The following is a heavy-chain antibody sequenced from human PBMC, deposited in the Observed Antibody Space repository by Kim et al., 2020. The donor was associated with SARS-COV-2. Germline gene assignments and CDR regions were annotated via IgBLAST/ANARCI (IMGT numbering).Heavy chain of an antibody. V-gene: IGHV3-30*04. J-gene: IGHJ4*02. CDR3: ARGYDILTGYLTPDY. Sequence: GGSLRLSCAASGFTFSSYAMHWVRQAPGKGLEWVAVISYDGSNKYYADSVKGRFTISRDNSKNTLYLQMNSLRAEDTAVYYCARGYDILTGYLTPDYWGQGTLVTVPS. CDR2: ISYDGSNK. D-gene: IGHD3-9*01. CDR1: GFTFSSYA.